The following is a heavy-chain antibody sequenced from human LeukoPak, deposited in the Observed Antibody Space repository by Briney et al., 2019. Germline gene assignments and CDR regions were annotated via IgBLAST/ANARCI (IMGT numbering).Heavy chain of an antibody. CDR3: ARGFDGNFDY. J-gene: IGHJ4*02. CDR1: GFTFDDYG. D-gene: IGHD3-9*01. V-gene: IGHV3-20*04. Sequence: PGGSLRLSCAASGFTFDDYGMSWVRQAPGKGLEWVSGINWNGDNTDYADSVKGRFTIPRDNAKNSLYLQMNSLRAEDTALYYCARGFDGNFDYWGQGTLVTVSP. CDR2: INWNGDNT.